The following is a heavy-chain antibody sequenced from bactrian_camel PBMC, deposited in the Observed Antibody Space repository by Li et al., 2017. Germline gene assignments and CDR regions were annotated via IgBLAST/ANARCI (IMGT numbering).Heavy chain of an antibody. CDR2: FSPNAVT. Sequence: VQLVESGGDSVQPGGSLRLSCRVLGNTYSSYIMGWSRQAPGKERERVAGFSPNAVTDYADSVKGRFSVSRDNAKNTLYLQMNSLKPEDTGIYYCAADTSDSGGYCYYHERYETTFRYWGQGTQVTVS. V-gene: IGHV3S53*01. J-gene: IGHJ6*01. CDR1: GNTYSSYI. CDR3: AADTSDSGGYCYYHERYETTFRY. D-gene: IGHD2*01.